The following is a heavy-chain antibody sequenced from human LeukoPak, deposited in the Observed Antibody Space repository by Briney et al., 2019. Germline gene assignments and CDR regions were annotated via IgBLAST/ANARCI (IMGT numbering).Heavy chain of an antibody. CDR2: ISSSSSYI. J-gene: IGHJ4*02. CDR3: AREGLWFGELGHFFDY. Sequence: GGSLRLSCAASGFTFSSYSMNWVRQAPGKGLEWVSSISSSSSYIYYADSVKGRFTISRDNAKNSLYLQMNSLRAEDTAVHYCAREGLWFGELGHFFDYWGQGTLVTVSS. CDR1: GFTFSSYS. V-gene: IGHV3-21*01. D-gene: IGHD3-10*01.